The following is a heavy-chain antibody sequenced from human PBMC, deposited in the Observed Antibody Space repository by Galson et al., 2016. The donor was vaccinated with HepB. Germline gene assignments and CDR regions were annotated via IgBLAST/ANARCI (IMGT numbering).Heavy chain of an antibody. V-gene: IGHV3-53*01. D-gene: IGHD4-17*01. CDR3: AKKWSYGDYSYLDY. J-gene: IGHJ4*02. Sequence: SLRLSCAVSGLIISTNYMSWVRQAPGSGLEWVSVIYGGGSTFYADSVKGRFTISRDNAKNSLYLQMNRLRAEDTAVYYCAKKWSYGDYSYLDYWGQGTLVTVSS. CDR1: GLIISTNY. CDR2: IYGGGST.